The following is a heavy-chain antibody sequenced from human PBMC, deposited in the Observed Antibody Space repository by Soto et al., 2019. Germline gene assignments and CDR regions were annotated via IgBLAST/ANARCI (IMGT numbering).Heavy chain of an antibody. J-gene: IGHJ4*02. D-gene: IGHD1-26*01. CDR1: GGSFSGYY. Sequence: QVQLQQWGAGLLKPSETLSLTCAVYGGSFSGYYWSWIRQPPGKGLEWIGEINHSGSTNYNPSLKSRVPNSVNPAKNQFSRKVGSGAAAGTGGYFWGRGGAARLFDLRGQGTRVPLPP. CDR3: GRGGAARLFDL. CDR2: INHSGST. V-gene: IGHV4-34*01.